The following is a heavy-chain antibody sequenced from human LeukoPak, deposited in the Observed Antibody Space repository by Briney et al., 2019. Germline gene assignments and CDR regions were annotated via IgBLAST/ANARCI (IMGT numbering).Heavy chain of an antibody. CDR2: IYHSGST. D-gene: IGHD2-8*01. CDR1: GGSISSGGYS. V-gene: IGHV4-30-2*01. J-gene: IGHJ4*02. Sequence: PSQTLSLTCAVSGGSISSGGYSWSWIRQPPGKGLEWIGYIYHSGSTYYNPSLKSRVTISVDRSKNQFSLKLSSVTAADTAVYYCARVSQTYCTNGVCAEGYYFDHWGQGTLVTVSS. CDR3: ARVSQTYCTNGVCAEGYYFDH.